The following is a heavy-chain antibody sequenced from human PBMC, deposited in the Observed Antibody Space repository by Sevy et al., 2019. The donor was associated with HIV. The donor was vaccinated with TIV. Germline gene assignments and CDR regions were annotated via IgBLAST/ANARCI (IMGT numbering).Heavy chain of an antibody. CDR2: ISHSGST. V-gene: IGHV4-34*01. CDR1: GGSFSGYY. J-gene: IGHJ3*02. CDR3: ARHCGSSSCSHAFDI. Sequence: SETLSLTCAVYGGSFSGYYWSWIRQPPGKGLEWIGEISHSGSTNYNPSLKSRVTISVDTSKNQFSLKLSSVTAADTAVYYCARHCGSSSCSHAFDIWGQGTMVTVSS. D-gene: IGHD2-2*01.